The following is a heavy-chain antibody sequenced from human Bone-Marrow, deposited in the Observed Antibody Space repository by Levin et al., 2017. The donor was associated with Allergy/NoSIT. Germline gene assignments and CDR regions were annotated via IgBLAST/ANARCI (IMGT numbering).Heavy chain of an antibody. CDR2: ISAYNGNT. CDR3: ARDRGRRYSSSWFVGEGPLYYGMDG. J-gene: IGHJ6*02. Sequence: ASVKVSCKASGYTFTSYGISWVRQAPGQGLEWMGWISAYNGNTNYAQKLQGRVTMTTDTSTSTAYMELRSLRSDDTAVYYCARDRGRRYSSSWFVGEGPLYYGMDGWGQGTTVTVSS. V-gene: IGHV1-18*01. CDR1: GYTFTSYG. D-gene: IGHD6-13*01.